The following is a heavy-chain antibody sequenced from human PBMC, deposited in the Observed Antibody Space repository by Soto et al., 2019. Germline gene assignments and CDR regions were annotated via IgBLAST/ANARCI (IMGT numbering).Heavy chain of an antibody. V-gene: IGHV3-11*05. CDR2: ITSSSSYT. Sequence: QVQPVESGGGLVKPGGSLRLSCAASGFSFSDYYMSWIRQAPGKGLEWVSYITSSSSYTNYADSVKGRFTSSRDNATNSLYLQMNSLRAEDTAVYYCAKLRPSYWYFDLWGRGTLVIVSS. CDR3: AKLRPSYWYFDL. J-gene: IGHJ2*01. D-gene: IGHD1-7*01. CDR1: GFSFSDYY.